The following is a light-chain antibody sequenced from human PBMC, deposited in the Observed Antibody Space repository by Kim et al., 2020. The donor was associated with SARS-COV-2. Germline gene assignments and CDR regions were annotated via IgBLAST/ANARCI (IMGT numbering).Light chain of an antibody. V-gene: IGKV3-20*01. CDR3: QQYGRSPTT. CDR1: QSVSSSY. Sequence: PGESALLSCRASQSVSSSYLAWYQHKPGQSPRLLIHGASSRATGVPDRFRGGGSGTDFTLTITRLEPEDFAVYYCQQYGRSPTTFGQGTRLEIK. CDR2: GAS. J-gene: IGKJ5*01.